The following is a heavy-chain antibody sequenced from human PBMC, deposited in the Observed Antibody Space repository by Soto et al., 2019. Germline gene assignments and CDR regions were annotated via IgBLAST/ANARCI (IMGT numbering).Heavy chain of an antibody. Sequence: GASVKVSCKASGYTFTSYGISWVRQAPGQGLEWMGWISAYNGNTNYAQKLQGRVTMTTDTSTSTAYMELRSLRSDDTAVYYCAGDNVVVTAILPADAFDIWGQGTMVTVSS. CDR3: AGDNVVVTAILPADAFDI. CDR1: GYTFTSYG. CDR2: ISAYNGNT. J-gene: IGHJ3*02. V-gene: IGHV1-18*01. D-gene: IGHD2-21*02.